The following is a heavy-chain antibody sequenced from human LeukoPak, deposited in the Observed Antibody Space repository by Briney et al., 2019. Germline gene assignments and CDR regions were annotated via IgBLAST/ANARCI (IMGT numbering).Heavy chain of an antibody. CDR2: ISGDGYIT. CDR3: AKDIENYDSTGHFDY. D-gene: IGHD3-22*01. CDR1: GFTSGDYA. Sequence: PGGSLRLSCAASGFTSGDYAMHWVRQVPGKGLEWVSLISGDGYITYYADSVKGRFTVSRDNSKNSLYLQMNGLRIEDTAFYYCAKDIENYDSTGHFDYWGQGTLVTVSS. J-gene: IGHJ4*02. V-gene: IGHV3-43*02.